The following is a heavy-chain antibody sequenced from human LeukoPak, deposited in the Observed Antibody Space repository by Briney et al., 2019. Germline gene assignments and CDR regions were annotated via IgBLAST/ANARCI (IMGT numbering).Heavy chain of an antibody. Sequence: SETLSLTCTVPGGSISSYYWSWIRQPPGKGLEWIGYIYYSASTTYNPSLKSRVTISVDTSKNQFSLKLSSVTAADTAVYYCARGNVDLDNWGQGTLVTVSS. J-gene: IGHJ4*02. D-gene: IGHD4-11*01. CDR3: ARGNVDLDN. CDR1: GGSISSYY. CDR2: IYYSAST. V-gene: IGHV4-59*01.